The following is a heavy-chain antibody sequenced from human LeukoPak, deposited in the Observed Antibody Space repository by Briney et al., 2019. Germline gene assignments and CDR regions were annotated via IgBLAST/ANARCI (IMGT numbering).Heavy chain of an antibody. CDR3: ARGILSTGLIDY. CDR2: ISSTSGYI. Sequence: PGGSLRLSCAGSGFSLGSYSMNWVRQAPGRGLERVSSISSTSGYIYYADSVKGRFTISRDNAKNSLFLQMNSQRAEDTAVYYCARGILSTGLIDYWGQGTLVTVSS. D-gene: IGHD1-14*01. J-gene: IGHJ4*02. V-gene: IGHV3-21*01. CDR1: GFSLGSYS.